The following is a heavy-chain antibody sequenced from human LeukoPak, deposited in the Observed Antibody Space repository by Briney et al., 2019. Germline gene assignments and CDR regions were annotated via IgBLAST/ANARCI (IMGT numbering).Heavy chain of an antibody. D-gene: IGHD1-14*01. Sequence: PSETLSLTCTVSGGSISSYYWSWIRQPPGKGLEWIGYIYYSGSTNYNPSLKSRVTISVDTSKNQFSLELSSVTAADTAVYYCARNRRRDNNPLTPFDYWGQGTLVTVSS. CDR2: IYYSGST. CDR3: ARNRRRDNNPLTPFDY. J-gene: IGHJ4*02. CDR1: GGSISSYY. V-gene: IGHV4-59*08.